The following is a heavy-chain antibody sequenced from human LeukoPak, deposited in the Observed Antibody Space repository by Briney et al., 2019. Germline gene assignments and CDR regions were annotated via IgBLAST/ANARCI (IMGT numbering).Heavy chain of an antibody. CDR1: GFTVSNNY. V-gene: IGHV3-66*01. J-gene: IGHJ4*02. Sequence: PGGSLRLSCAASGFTVSNNYMNWVRQAPGKGLEWVSLIYSGGRTYYADSVKGRFTIFRDDSKNTLYLQMNSLRDEDTAVYYCARDRAGDGLHFDYWGQGTLVTVSS. D-gene: IGHD4-17*01. CDR3: ARDRAGDGLHFDY. CDR2: IYSGGRT.